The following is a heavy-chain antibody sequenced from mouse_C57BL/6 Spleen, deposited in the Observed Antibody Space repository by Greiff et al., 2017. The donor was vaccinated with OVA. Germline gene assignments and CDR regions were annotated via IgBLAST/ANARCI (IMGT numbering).Heavy chain of an antibody. CDR2: IDPSDSYP. CDR1: GYTFTSYW. D-gene: IGHD1-1*01. J-gene: IGHJ4*01. V-gene: IGHV1-59*01. Sequence: QVQLKQPGAELVRPGTSVKLSCKASGYTFTSYWMHWVKQRPGQGLEWIGVIDPSDSYPNYNQKFKGKATLTVDTSSSTAYMQLSSLTSEDSAVYYCARITRGAMDYWGQGTSVTVSS. CDR3: ARITRGAMDY.